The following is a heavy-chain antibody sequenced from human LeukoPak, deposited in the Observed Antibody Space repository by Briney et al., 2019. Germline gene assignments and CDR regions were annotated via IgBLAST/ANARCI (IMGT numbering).Heavy chain of an antibody. D-gene: IGHD6-13*01. V-gene: IGHV1-69*13. J-gene: IGHJ4*02. CDR1: GYTFTSYD. CDR2: IIPIFGTA. CDR3: ARVVLGAAAGFDY. Sequence: ASVKVSCKASGYTFTSYDITWVRQAPGQGLEWMGGIIPIFGTANYAQKFQGRVTITADESTSTAYMELSSLRSEDTAVYYCARVVLGAAAGFDYWGQGTLVTVSS.